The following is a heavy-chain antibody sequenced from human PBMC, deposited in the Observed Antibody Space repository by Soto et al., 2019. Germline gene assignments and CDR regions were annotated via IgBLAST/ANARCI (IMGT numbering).Heavy chain of an antibody. V-gene: IGHV3-15*01. CDR3: ARGHRSSGKIFDS. CDR2: IKSKSAGGTT. D-gene: IGHD3-22*01. CDR1: GFTFSNAW. Sequence: EVQLVESGGGLVKPGGSVRLSRAASGFTFSNAWMSWVRQAPGKGLEWVGRIKSKSAGGTTEYDAPVKDRFTISRDDSKNTLYLQMNSLKIEDTAVYYCARGHRSSGKIFDSWGQGTLVTVSS. J-gene: IGHJ4*02.